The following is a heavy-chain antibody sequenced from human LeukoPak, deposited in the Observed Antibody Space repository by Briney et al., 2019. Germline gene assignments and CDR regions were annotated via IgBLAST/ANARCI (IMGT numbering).Heavy chain of an antibody. D-gene: IGHD3-10*01. CDR3: AKEGSVTMVRGVAYYFDY. J-gene: IGHJ4*02. CDR2: IKHDGGEK. CDR1: GFSFSNYW. V-gene: IGHV3-7*01. Sequence: PGGSLRLSCAASGFSFSNYWMSWVRQAPGKGLEWVANIKHDGGEKYHVDSVKGRFTISRDNSKNTLYLQMNSLRAEDTAVYYCAKEGSVTMVRGVAYYFDYWGQGTLVTVSS.